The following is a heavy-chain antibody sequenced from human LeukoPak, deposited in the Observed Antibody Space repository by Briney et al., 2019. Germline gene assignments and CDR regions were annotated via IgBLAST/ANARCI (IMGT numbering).Heavy chain of an antibody. J-gene: IGHJ4*02. CDR2: IYYSGST. V-gene: IGHV4-39*01. CDR1: GGSSSSSTYY. Sequence: SETLSLTCTVSGGSSSSSTYYWGWIRQPPGKGLEWIGSIYYSGSTYYNPSLKSRVTISIDTAQTQFSLKLSSVTAADTAVYYCARVYYYDSSGPFDYWGQGTLVTVSS. CDR3: ARVYYYDSSGPFDY. D-gene: IGHD3-22*01.